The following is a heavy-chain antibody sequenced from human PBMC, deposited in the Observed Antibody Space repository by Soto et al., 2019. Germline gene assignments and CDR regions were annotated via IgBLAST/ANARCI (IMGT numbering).Heavy chain of an antibody. CDR2: MNPNSGNT. CDR1: GNTFTSYD. CDR3: ARAGTDCSSTSCYRDNWFDP. D-gene: IGHD2-2*01. Sequence: QVQLVQSGAEVKKPGASVKVSCKASGNTFTSYDINWVRQATGQGLEWMGWMNPNSGNTGYAQKFHGRGTMTRNTSISTAYMELTSLSSEDTAVYYCARAGTDCSSTSCYRDNWFDPWGQGTLVTVSS. J-gene: IGHJ5*02. V-gene: IGHV1-8*01.